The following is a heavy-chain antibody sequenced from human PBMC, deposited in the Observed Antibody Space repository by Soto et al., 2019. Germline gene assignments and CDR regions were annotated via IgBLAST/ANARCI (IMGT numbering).Heavy chain of an antibody. J-gene: IGHJ4*02. D-gene: IGHD3-10*01. CDR2: IYYSGST. CDR1: GGSISSGDYY. V-gene: IGHV4-30-4*01. Sequence: PSETLSLTCTVSGGSISSGDYYWSWIRQPPGKGLEWIGYIYYSGSTYYNPSLKSRVTISVDTSKNQFSLKLSSVTAADTAVYYCARAGREYYGSGSYYPDYWGQGTLVTVS. CDR3: ARAGREYYGSGSYYPDY.